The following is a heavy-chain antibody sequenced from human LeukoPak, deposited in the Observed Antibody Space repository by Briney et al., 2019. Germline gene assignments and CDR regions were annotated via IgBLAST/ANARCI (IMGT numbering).Heavy chain of an antibody. CDR2: IYHSGST. Sequence: PSETLSLTCAVSGYSISSGYYWGWIRQPPGKGLEWIGSIYHSGSTYYNPSLKSRVTISVDTSKNQFSLKLSSVTAADTAVYYCARDRVTMTTREFAYWGQGTLVTVSS. J-gene: IGHJ4*02. CDR3: ARDRVTMTTREFAY. D-gene: IGHD3-22*01. V-gene: IGHV4-38-2*02. CDR1: GYSISSGYY.